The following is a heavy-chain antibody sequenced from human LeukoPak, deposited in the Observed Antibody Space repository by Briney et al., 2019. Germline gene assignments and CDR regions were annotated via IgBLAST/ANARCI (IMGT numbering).Heavy chain of an antibody. CDR1: GGSISSYY. V-gene: IGHV4-59*08. J-gene: IGHJ4*02. CDR3: ARGDYYDSSGHNYYFDY. D-gene: IGHD3-22*01. CDR2: IYYSGST. Sequence: SETLSLTCTVSGGSISSYYWSWIRQPPGKGLEWIGYIYYSGSTNYNPSLKSRVTISVDTSKNQFSLKLSSVTAADTAVYYCARGDYYDSSGHNYYFDYWGQGTLVTVSS.